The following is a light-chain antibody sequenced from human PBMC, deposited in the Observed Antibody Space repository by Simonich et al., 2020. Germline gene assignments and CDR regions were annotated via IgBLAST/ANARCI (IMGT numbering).Light chain of an antibody. CDR3: QSADSSGTYVV. CDR1: ALPKQY. CDR2: KDS. J-gene: IGLJ2*01. Sequence: SYELTQPPSVSVSPGQTARITCSGDALPKQYAYWYQQKPGQAPVLVIYKDSERPSGFPERFSGSSSGTTVTLTISGVQAEDEADDYCQSADSSGTYVVFGGGTKLTVL. V-gene: IGLV3-25*03.